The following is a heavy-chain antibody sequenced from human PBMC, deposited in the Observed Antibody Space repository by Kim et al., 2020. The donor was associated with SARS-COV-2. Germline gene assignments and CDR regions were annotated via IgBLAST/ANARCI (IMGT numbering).Heavy chain of an antibody. Sequence: GGSLRLSCAASGFTFSSYAMSWVRQAPGKGLEWVSAISGSGGSTYYADSVKGRFTISRDNSKNTLYLQMNSLRAEDTAVYYCAKLEYYYDSSGYCDYWGQGTLVTVSS. J-gene: IGHJ4*02. V-gene: IGHV3-23*01. CDR2: ISGSGGST. CDR3: AKLEYYYDSSGYCDY. CDR1: GFTFSSYA. D-gene: IGHD3-22*01.